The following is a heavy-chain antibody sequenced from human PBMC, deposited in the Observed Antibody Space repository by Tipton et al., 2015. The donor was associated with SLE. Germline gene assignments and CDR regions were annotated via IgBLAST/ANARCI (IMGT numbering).Heavy chain of an antibody. CDR1: GGSISSSTYY. CDR3: ARSSGDSLYYFNY. D-gene: IGHD2-15*01. Sequence: TLSLTCTVSGGSISSSTYYWGWIRQPPGKGLEWIGSIFYNGNTYYSPSLKSRVTISLDTSKNQFSLKLNSVTAADTAVYYCARSSGDSLYYFNYWGQGALVTVSS. J-gene: IGHJ4*02. CDR2: IFYNGNT. V-gene: IGHV4-39*07.